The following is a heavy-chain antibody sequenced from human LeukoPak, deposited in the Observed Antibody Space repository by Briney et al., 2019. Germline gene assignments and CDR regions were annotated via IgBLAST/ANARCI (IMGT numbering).Heavy chain of an antibody. Sequence: PGGSLRLSCAASGFTFSSYGMHWVRQAPGKGLEWVAVISYDGSNKYYADSVKGRFTISRDNSKNTLYLQMNSLRAEDTAVYYCAKDIKQAAAGHPSYYFDYWGQGTLVTVSS. CDR2: ISYDGSNK. CDR3: AKDIKQAAAGHPSYYFDY. J-gene: IGHJ4*02. CDR1: GFTFSSYG. V-gene: IGHV3-30*18. D-gene: IGHD6-13*01.